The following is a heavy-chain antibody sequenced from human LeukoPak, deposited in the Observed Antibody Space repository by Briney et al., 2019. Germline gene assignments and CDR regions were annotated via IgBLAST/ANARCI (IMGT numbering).Heavy chain of an antibody. V-gene: IGHV4-34*01. CDR1: GGSFSGYY. J-gene: IGHJ4*02. CDR3: ARAKDPREVDY. D-gene: IGHD1-26*01. CDR2: INHSGST. Sequence: SETLSLTCAVYGGSFSGYYWSWIRQPPGKGLEWIGEINHSGSTNYNPSLKSRVTISVDTSKNQFSLKLSSVTAADTAVYYCARAKDPREVDYWGQGTLVTVSS.